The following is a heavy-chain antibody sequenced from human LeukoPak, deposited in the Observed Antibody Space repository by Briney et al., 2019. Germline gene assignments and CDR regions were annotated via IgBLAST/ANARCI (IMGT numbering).Heavy chain of an antibody. CDR2: ISSSSSYI. Sequence: GGSLRLSCAASGFSFGDYTMNWVRQAPGKGLEWVSSISSSSSYIYYADSVKGRFTISRDNAKNSLYLQMNSLRAEDTAVYYCARDHNGNFDYWGQGTLVTVSS. D-gene: IGHD1-14*01. CDR1: GFSFGDYT. CDR3: ARDHNGNFDY. J-gene: IGHJ4*02. V-gene: IGHV3-21*01.